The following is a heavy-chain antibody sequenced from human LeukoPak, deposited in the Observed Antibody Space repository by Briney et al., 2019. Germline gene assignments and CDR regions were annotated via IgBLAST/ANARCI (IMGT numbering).Heavy chain of an antibody. CDR1: GFTFSRYW. D-gene: IGHD3-10*01. CDR2: IGDDGSTT. CDR3: ARASRGNWFDP. Sequence: AGGSLRLSCAASGFTFSRYWMHWLRQAPGKGLEWVSRIGDDGSTTAYADSVKGRFTISRDNAKNTLYLQMNSLRAEDTAVYYCARASRGNWFDPWGQGTLVTVSS. V-gene: IGHV3-74*01. J-gene: IGHJ5*02.